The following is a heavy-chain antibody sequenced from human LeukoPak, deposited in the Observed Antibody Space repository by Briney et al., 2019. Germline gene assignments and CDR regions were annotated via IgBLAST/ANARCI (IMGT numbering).Heavy chain of an antibody. CDR3: ARGSLYDSSGYYSDYYYYYGMDV. CDR2: IYYSGST. J-gene: IGHJ6*02. V-gene: IGHV4-31*03. CDR1: GGSISSGGYY. D-gene: IGHD3-22*01. Sequence: SETLSLTCTVSGGSISSGGYYWSWIRQHPGKGLEWIGYIYYSGSTYYNPSLKSRVTISVDTSKNQFSLKLSSVTAADTAVYYCARGSLYDSSGYYSDYYYYYGMDVWGQGTTVTVSS.